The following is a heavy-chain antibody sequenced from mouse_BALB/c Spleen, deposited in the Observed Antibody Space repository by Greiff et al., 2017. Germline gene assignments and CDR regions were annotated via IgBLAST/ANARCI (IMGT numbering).Heavy chain of an antibody. Sequence: EVQRVESGPGLVKPSQSLSLTCTVTGYSITSDYAWNWIRQFPGNKLEWMGYISYSGSTSYNPSLKSRISITRDTSKNQFFLQLNSVTTEDTATYYCAHYYGSSYGYFEVWGADHGHRLL. D-gene: IGHD1-1*01. J-gene: IGHJ1*01. V-gene: IGHV3-2*02. CDR3: AHYYGSSYGYFEV. CDR2: ISYSGST. CDR1: GYSITSDYA.